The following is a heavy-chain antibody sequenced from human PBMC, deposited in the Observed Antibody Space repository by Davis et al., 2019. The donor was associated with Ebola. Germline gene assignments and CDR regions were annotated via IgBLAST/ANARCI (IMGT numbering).Heavy chain of an antibody. V-gene: IGHV4-34*01. J-gene: IGHJ4*02. Sequence: MPGGSLRLSCAVYGGSFSGYYWSWIRQPPGKGLEWIGEINHSGSTNYNPSLKSRVTISVDTSKNQFSLKLSSVTAADTAVYYCARGRGWYVGRFDYWGQGTLVTVSS. D-gene: IGHD6-19*01. CDR3: ARGRGWYVGRFDY. CDR2: INHSGST. CDR1: GGSFSGYY.